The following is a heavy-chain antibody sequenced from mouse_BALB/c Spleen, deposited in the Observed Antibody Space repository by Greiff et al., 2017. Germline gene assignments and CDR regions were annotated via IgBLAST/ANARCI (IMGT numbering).Heavy chain of an antibody. J-gene: IGHJ3*01. CDR2: IRLKSNNYAT. V-gene: IGHV6-6*02. D-gene: IGHD2-3*01. CDR1: GFTFSNYW. Sequence: EVKLEESGGGLVQPGGSMKLSCVASGFTFSNYWMNWVRQSPEKGLEWVAEIRLKSNNYATHYAESVKGRFTISRDDSKSSVYLQMNNLRAEDTGIYYCTRDGPGFAYWGQGTLVTVSA. CDR3: TRDGPGFAY.